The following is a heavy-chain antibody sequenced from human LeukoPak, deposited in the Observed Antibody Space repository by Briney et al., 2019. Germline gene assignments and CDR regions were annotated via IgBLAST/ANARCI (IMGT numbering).Heavy chain of an antibody. D-gene: IGHD3-10*01. V-gene: IGHV3-74*01. CDR3: ARDRSSLGLWFGELRN. CDR1: GFTFSSYW. Sequence: GGSLRLSCAASGFTFSSYWMHWVRQAPGKGLVWVSRIYSDGSSTNYADSVKGRFTLSSDNAKNTLYLQMNSLSAEDTAVYYWARDRSSLGLWFGELRNWGQGTLVTVSS. J-gene: IGHJ4*02. CDR2: IYSDGSST.